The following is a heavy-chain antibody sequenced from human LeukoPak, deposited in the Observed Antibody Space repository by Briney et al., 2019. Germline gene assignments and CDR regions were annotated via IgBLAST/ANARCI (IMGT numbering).Heavy chain of an antibody. D-gene: IGHD2-8*01. J-gene: IGHJ4*02. CDR3: ARDKRGMVNFDY. V-gene: IGHV1-18*01. Sequence: ASVKVSCKASGYTFTSYGISWVRQAPGQGLEWMGWISAYNGNTNYAQKLQGRVTMTTDTSTSTAYMELSSLRSEDTAVYYCARDKRGMVNFDYWGQGTLVTVSS. CDR2: ISAYNGNT. CDR1: GYTFTSYG.